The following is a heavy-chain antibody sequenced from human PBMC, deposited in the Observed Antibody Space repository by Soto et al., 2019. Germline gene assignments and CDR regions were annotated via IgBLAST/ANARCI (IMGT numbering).Heavy chain of an antibody. Sequence: WASVKVSCKASGYTFTSYGISWVRQAPGQGLEWMGWISAYNGNTNYAQKLQGRVTMTTDTSTSTAYMELRSLRSDDTAVYYCARGCSSTSCSREFDPWGQGTLVTVSS. CDR3: ARGCSSTSCSREFDP. J-gene: IGHJ5*02. CDR1: GYTFTSYG. CDR2: ISAYNGNT. V-gene: IGHV1-18*04. D-gene: IGHD2-2*01.